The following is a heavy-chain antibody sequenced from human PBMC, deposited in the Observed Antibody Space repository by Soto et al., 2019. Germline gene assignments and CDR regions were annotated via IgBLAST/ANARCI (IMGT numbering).Heavy chain of an antibody. CDR2: INPNSGGT. D-gene: IGHD3-10*01. CDR3: AREDREYYYYYYGMDV. Sequence: WASVKVSCKASGYTFTGYYMHWVRQAPGQGLEWMGWINPNSGGTNYAQKFQGRVTMTRDTSISTAYMELSRLRSDDTAVYYCAREDREYYYYYYGMDVWGQGTTATVSS. CDR1: GYTFTGYY. J-gene: IGHJ6*02. V-gene: IGHV1-2*02.